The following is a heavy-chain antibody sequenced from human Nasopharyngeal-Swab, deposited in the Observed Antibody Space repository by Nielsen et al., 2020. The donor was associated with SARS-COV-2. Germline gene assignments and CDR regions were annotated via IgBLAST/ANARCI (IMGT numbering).Heavy chain of an antibody. CDR2: INYVGYT. D-gene: IGHD2-15*01. CDR1: GGSFSDYF. V-gene: IGHV4-34*01. Sequence: SETLSLTCTVNGGSFSDYFWSWVRQPPGKGLEWIGEINYVGYTNYNPSLKSRVTISLDTSKTQLSLKLSSVTAADTAVYYCARGLGYCSGGSCLWFDSWGQGSRVSVSS. J-gene: IGHJ5*01. CDR3: ARGLGYCSGGSCLWFDS.